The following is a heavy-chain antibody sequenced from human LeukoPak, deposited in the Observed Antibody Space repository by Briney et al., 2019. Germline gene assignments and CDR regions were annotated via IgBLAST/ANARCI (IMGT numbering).Heavy chain of an antibody. D-gene: IGHD2-2*01. CDR2: IYSTGTT. Sequence: SETLSLTCTVSGASLSSHYWSWIRQPPGKGLELIGHIYSTGTTYYSPSLNSRVTISLDTSRNQFSLKLTSVTAADTAVYYCARFSSDCSTASCYLTYWGQGTLVTVSS. J-gene: IGHJ4*02. CDR1: GASLSSHY. V-gene: IGHV4-59*11. CDR3: ARFSSDCSTASCYLTY.